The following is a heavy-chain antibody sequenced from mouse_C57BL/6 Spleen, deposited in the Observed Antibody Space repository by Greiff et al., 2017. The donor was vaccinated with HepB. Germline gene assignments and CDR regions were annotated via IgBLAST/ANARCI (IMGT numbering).Heavy chain of an antibody. CDR2: ISSGGDYI. J-gene: IGHJ2*01. CDR3: TRGYYGSSYYFDY. Sequence: DVMLVESGEGLVKPGGSLKLSCAASGFTFSSYAMSWVRQTPEKRLEWVAYISSGGDYIYYADTVKGRFTISRDNARNTLYLQMSSLKSEDTAMYYCTRGYYGSSYYFDYWGQGTTLTVSS. D-gene: IGHD1-1*01. CDR1: GFTFSSYA. V-gene: IGHV5-9-1*02.